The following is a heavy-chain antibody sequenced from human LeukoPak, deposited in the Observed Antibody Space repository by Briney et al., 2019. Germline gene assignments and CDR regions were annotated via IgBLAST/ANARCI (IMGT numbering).Heavy chain of an antibody. V-gene: IGHV4-39*01. CDR3: AKSGGYGLIDY. J-gene: IGHJ4*02. D-gene: IGHD1-26*01. CDR1: GASVSGSPYY. Sequence: SETLSLTCTVSGASVSGSPYYWGWIRQPPGKGLEWIGSIYSSGSTYYNASLQSRVTISIETSKNQISLGLNSVTAADTAIYYCAKSGGYGLIDYWGQGTLVTVSS. CDR2: IYSSGST.